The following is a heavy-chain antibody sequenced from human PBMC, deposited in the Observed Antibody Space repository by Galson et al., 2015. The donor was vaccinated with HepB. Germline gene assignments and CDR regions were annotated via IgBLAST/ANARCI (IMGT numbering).Heavy chain of an antibody. CDR1: GGTFSTYA. D-gene: IGHD6-13*01. Sequence: SVKVSCKVSGGTFSTYAISWVRQAPGQGLEWMGGVIPIFGTAHYAQKFQGRVTITADESTSTAYMELSSLRSEDTAVYYCARDVPIAAAGYPNWFDPRGQGTLVTVSS. CDR3: ARDVPIAAAGYPNWFDP. J-gene: IGHJ5*02. CDR2: VIPIFGTA. V-gene: IGHV1-69*13.